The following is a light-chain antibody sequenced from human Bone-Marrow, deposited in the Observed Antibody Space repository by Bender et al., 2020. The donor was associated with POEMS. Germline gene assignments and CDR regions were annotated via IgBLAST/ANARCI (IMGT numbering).Light chain of an antibody. J-gene: IGLJ1*01. CDR1: SSDVGSYDL. CDR3: FSYAGSNSIFV. Sequence: QSALTQPASVSGSPGQSITISCTGTSSDVGSYDLVSWYQQHPGKVPKLLIYEGTQRPSGVPDRFSGSKSGNTAYLTVSGRQAEDEADYYCFSYAGSNSIFVFGTGTKVSVL. V-gene: IGLV2-23*01. CDR2: EGT.